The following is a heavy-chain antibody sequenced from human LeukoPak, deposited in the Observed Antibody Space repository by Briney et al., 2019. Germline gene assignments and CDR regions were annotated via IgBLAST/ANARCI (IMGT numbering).Heavy chain of an antibody. CDR1: GFTFSSYG. J-gene: IGHJ4*02. Sequence: KPGGTLRLSCAASGFTFSSYGMSWVRQAPGKGLEWVSSISSSSSYIYYADSVKGRFTISGANAKNSLYLQMNSLRAEDTAVYYCARDQAHYYYDSSGYYPFDYWGQGTLVTVSS. CDR2: ISSSSSYI. D-gene: IGHD3-22*01. CDR3: ARDQAHYYYDSSGYYPFDY. V-gene: IGHV3-21*01.